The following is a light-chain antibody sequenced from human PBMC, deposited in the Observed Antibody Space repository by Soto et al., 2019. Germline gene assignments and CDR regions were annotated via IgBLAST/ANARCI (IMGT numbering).Light chain of an antibody. J-gene: IGKJ1*01. CDR3: QQYKSYSRT. CDR1: QSISSW. V-gene: IGKV1-5*03. Sequence: DIQMTQSPSTLSASVGDRVTITCRASQSISSWLAWYQQKPGKVPKLLIYMASSLESGVPPRFSGSGSGTEFTLTISSLQPDDFATYYCQQYKSYSRTFGQGTKVEIK. CDR2: MAS.